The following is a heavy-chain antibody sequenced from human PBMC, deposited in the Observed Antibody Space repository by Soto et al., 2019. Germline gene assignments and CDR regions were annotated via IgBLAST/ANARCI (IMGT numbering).Heavy chain of an antibody. Sequence: EVQLLESGGGLVQPGGSLRLSCAASGFTFSSYAMSWVRQAPGKGLEWVSAISGSGGSTYYADSVKGRFTISRDNSKNMLYLLMSSMTAEDTAVYYCGKGDDFHPYYCCYMDVWGKGTTVTVSS. CDR1: GFTFSSYA. CDR3: GKGDDFHPYYCCYMDV. D-gene: IGHD3-3*01. J-gene: IGHJ6*03. CDR2: ISGSGGST. V-gene: IGHV3-23*01.